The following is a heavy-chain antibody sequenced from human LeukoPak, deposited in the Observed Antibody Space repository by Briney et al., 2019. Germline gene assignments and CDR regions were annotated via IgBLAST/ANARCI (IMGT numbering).Heavy chain of an antibody. CDR2: INPNSGGT. J-gene: IGHJ5*02. V-gene: IGHV1-2*04. CDR1: GYPFTGYF. CDR3: ARDHADCSGGSCSPGPSNWFDP. Sequence: ASVKVSCKASGYPFTGYFIHWVRQAPGLGLEWMGWINPNSGGTNYAQKFQGWVTMTRDTSINTAYMELSSLKSDDTAVYYCARDHADCSGGSCSPGPSNWFDPWGQGTLVTVSS. D-gene: IGHD2-15*01.